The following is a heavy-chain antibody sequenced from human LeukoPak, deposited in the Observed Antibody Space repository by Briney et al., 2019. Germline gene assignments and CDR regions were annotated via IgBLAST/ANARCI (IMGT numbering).Heavy chain of an antibody. Sequence: SETLSLTCTASGGSISNSSYHWGWIRQPPGKGLEWIGAIYYSGSTYFDPSLKSRVTMSVDTSKNQFSLKLSSVTATDTAVYSCESEGPGYGSSTSCPQLDYWGQGTLVTVSS. CDR1: GGSISNSSYH. CDR3: ESEGPGYGSSTSCPQLDY. D-gene: IGHD2-2*03. J-gene: IGHJ4*02. CDR2: IYYSGST. V-gene: IGHV4-39*01.